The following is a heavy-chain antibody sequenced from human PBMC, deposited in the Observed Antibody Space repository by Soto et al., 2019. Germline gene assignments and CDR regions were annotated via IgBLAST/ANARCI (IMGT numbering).Heavy chain of an antibody. CDR1: GFAFSSEW. D-gene: IGHD2-15*01. Sequence: EVQLVESGGGLVQPGGSLRLSCAASGFAFSSEWMHWVRQAPGKGLVWVSRIDPYDTGITYSDSVKGGFTISRDNANNTLYLHRNSLSARDTAVYYCTSDTFGARDSWGQGTRVTVSS. CDR2: IDPYDTGI. J-gene: IGHJ4*02. CDR3: TSDTFGARDS. V-gene: IGHV3-74*01.